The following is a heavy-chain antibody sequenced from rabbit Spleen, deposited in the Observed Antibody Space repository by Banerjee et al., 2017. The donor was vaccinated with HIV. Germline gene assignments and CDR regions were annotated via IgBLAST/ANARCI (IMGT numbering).Heavy chain of an antibody. Sequence: LEESGGGLVQPEGSLALTCKASGVSFKNDYVMCWVRQAPGKGLEWIACINSYTAKSVYASWAKGRFTISKTSSTTVTLQMTRLTAADTATYFCARDTGTSFSTYGMDLWGQGTLVTVS. D-gene: IGHD8-1*01. CDR3: ARDTGTSFSTYGMDL. CDR2: INSYTAKS. V-gene: IGHV1S45*01. J-gene: IGHJ6*01. CDR1: GVSFKNDYV.